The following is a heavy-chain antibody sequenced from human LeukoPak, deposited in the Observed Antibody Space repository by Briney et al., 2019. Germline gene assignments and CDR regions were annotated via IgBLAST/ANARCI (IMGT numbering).Heavy chain of an antibody. V-gene: IGHV4-31*03. J-gene: IGHJ5*02. CDR3: ARDWSDGPAAMWGWFDP. D-gene: IGHD2-2*01. CDR1: GGSISSGCYY. Sequence: SETLSLTCTVSGGSISSGCYYWRWIRQHPGKGLELIGYIYYSGSTYYNPSLKSRVTISVDTSKNQFSLKLSSVTAADTAVYYCARDWSDGPAAMWGWFDPWGQGTLVTVSS. CDR2: IYYSGST.